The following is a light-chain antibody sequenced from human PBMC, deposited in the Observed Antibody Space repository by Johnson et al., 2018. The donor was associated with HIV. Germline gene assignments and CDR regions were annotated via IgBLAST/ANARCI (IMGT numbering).Light chain of an antibody. CDR3: GTWDSSLNAYV. J-gene: IGLJ1*01. Sequence: QSLLTQPPSVSAAPGQKVTISCSGSSSNIGNNYVSWYQQLPGTAPKLLIYENTERPSGIPDRFSGSKSGTSATLGITGLQTGDEADYYCGTWDSSLNAYVFGAATKVAVL. CDR1: SSNIGNNY. V-gene: IGLV1-51*02. CDR2: ENT.